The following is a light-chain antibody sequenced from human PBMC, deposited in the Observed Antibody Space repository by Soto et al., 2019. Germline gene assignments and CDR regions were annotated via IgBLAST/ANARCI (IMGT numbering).Light chain of an antibody. J-gene: IGKJ4*01. CDR2: AAS. CDR3: QQYNTWPLT. Sequence: AIRMTQSPSSLSASTGDRVTITCRASQGISSYLAWYQQKPGKAPNLLIYAASTLQSGVPSRFSGSGSGTDFTLTITCLQSEDFAVYYCQQYNTWPLTFGGGTKVEIK. CDR1: QGISSY. V-gene: IGKV1-8*01.